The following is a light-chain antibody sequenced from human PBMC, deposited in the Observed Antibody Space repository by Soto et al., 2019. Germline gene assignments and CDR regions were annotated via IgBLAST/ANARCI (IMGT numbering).Light chain of an antibody. V-gene: IGKV3-20*01. CDR2: DAS. J-gene: IGKJ1*01. Sequence: EILMTQSPATLSVSPGERATLSCRASQSVRSDLAWYQQKPGQAPRVLIYDASTRATGIPDRFSGSGSGTDFTLTISRLEPEDFAVYYCQQYGSSPWTFGQGTKVDIK. CDR1: QSVRSD. CDR3: QQYGSSPWT.